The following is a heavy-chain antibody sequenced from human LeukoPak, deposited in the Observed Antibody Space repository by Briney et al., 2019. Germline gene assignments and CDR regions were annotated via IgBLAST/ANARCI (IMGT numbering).Heavy chain of an antibody. CDR1: GFTFSRYW. Sequence: GGSLRLSCATSGFTFSRYWMTWVRQTPGKGLEGVAHISQDGSEKYYVDSVTGRFTISRDNAKNSLYLQMNSLTADDTAVYFCARDREGSSWYDFWGQGTLVTVSS. CDR3: ARDREGSSWYDF. J-gene: IGHJ5*01. CDR2: ISQDGSEK. V-gene: IGHV3-7*04. D-gene: IGHD6-13*01.